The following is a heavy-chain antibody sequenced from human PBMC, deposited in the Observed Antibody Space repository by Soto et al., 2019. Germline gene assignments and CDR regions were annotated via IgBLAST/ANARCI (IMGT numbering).Heavy chain of an antibody. CDR2: INPIFGTT. V-gene: IGHV1-69*06. CDR1: GGTFASYT. CDR3: ARVGGYGPPY. J-gene: IGHJ4*02. Sequence: QVQLVQSGAEVKKPGASVKVSCRASGGTFASYTYTWVRQAPGQGLEWMGGINPIFGTTNYAQKFQGRATITADKSTSTAYMELTSLTSEDTAVYYCARVGGYGPPYSGQGTLVIVSS. D-gene: IGHD5-12*01.